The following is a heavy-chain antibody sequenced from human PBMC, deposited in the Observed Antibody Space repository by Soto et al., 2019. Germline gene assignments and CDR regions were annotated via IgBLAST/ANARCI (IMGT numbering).Heavy chain of an antibody. CDR1: GGSIRGGGYY. D-gene: IGHD5-18*01. CDR3: ARDRLMATAGTARHYFGLDV. Sequence: SETLSLTCTVSGGSIRGGGYYWSWVRQNPRRGLEWIGNIYYSGNTYYNPSLKSRLTISVDTSKNQFSLNLSSVTAADTAVYYCARDRLMATAGTARHYFGLDVWGQGTTVTVSS. J-gene: IGHJ6*02. CDR2: IYYSGNT. V-gene: IGHV4-31*03.